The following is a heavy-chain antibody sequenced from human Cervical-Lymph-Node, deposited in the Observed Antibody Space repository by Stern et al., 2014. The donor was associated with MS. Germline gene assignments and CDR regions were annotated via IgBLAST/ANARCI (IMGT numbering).Heavy chain of an antibody. Sequence: QLVQSGGGLAHPGRSLRLSCAASEFTFSTYAMTWVRQAPGKGLEWVATISASGNSTYFADSVKGRFTVSRDNSNNTVYLQMSNLTAEDTAIYFCAKDDGYIGFDYWGQGTPVTVSS. D-gene: IGHD5-18*01. CDR3: AKDDGYIGFDY. CDR1: EFTFSTYA. V-gene: IGHV3-23*04. J-gene: IGHJ4*02. CDR2: ISASGNST.